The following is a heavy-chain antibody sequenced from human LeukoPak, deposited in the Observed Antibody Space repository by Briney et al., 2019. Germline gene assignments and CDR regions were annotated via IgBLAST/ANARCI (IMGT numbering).Heavy chain of an antibody. CDR2: IRYDGSNK. J-gene: IGHJ4*02. V-gene: IGHV3-30*02. Sequence: GGSLRLSCAASGFTFSSYGMHWVRQAPGKGLEWVAFIRYDGSNKYYADSVKGRFTISRDNSKNTLYLQMNSLRAEDTAVYYCAKDSYYYDSSGYYSVDYWAREPWSPSPQ. D-gene: IGHD3-22*01. CDR3: AKDSYYYDSSGYYSVDY. CDR1: GFTFSSYG.